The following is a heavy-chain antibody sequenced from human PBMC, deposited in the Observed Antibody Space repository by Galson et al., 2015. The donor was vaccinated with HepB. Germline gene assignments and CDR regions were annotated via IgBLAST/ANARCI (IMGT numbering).Heavy chain of an antibody. J-gene: IGHJ4*02. Sequence: SLRLSCAASGFTFSSYGMHWVRQAPGKGLEWVAVIWYDGSNKYYADSVKGRFTISRDNSKNTLYLQMNSLRAEDTAVYYCARGTDILTGPRGIDYWGQGTLVTVSS. CDR2: IWYDGSNK. CDR1: GFTFSSYG. D-gene: IGHD3-9*01. V-gene: IGHV3-33*01. CDR3: ARGTDILTGPRGIDY.